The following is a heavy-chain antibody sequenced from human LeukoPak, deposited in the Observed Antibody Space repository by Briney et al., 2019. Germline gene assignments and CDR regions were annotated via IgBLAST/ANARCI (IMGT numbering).Heavy chain of an antibody. Sequence: PSETLSLTCTVSGGSISNYYWSWIRQPPGKGLEWIGYSYYSGSTHYNPSLKSRLTMSVDTSRNQFSLKVSSVTAADTAVYYCARRYCSGGSCYSAFDYWCQGTLVTVSS. V-gene: IGHV4-59*08. CDR3: ARRYCSGGSCYSAFDY. D-gene: IGHD2-15*01. J-gene: IGHJ4*02. CDR2: SYYSGST. CDR1: GGSISNYY.